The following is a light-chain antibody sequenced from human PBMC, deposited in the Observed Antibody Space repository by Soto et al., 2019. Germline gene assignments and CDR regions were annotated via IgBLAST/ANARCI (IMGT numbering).Light chain of an antibody. CDR3: QQCNTYST. Sequence: DIQLTQSPSILSASVGDRVTITCRASQSIGSWLAWYQQKPGKAPNLLIFQTSNLESGVPSRFSGSGSGTEFHLPIISLQPDDFATYYCQQCNTYSTFGQGTKVETK. J-gene: IGKJ1*01. CDR1: QSIGSW. V-gene: IGKV1-5*03. CDR2: QTS.